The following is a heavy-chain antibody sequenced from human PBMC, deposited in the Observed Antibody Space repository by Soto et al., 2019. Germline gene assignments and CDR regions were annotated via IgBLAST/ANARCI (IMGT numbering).Heavy chain of an antibody. J-gene: IGHJ3*02. V-gene: IGHV5-51*01. CDR2: IYPGDSDA. CDR1: GYSFTSYW. Sequence: GGSLRLSCKGYGYSFTSYWIGWVRQMPGKGLEWMGIIYPGDSDARYSPSFQGQVTISADKSISTAYLQWSSLKASDTAMYYCARPKHPGRVFAFDIWGQGTMVTVSS. CDR3: ARPKHPGRVFAFDI.